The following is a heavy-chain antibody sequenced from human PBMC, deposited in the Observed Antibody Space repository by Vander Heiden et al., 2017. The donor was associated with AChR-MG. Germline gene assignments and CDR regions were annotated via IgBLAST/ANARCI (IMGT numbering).Heavy chain of an antibody. V-gene: IGHV4-59*01. D-gene: IGHD6-19*01. CDR2: IHHSGKT. CDR3: ARGAGWYKY. J-gene: IGHJ4*02. Sequence: QVQLQESGPGLVKPSETLSLTCSVSGDSMTNDYWSWLRQPPGQGLEWIAYIHHSGKTNYNPSLKSRVTLSLDTSKNQFSLNLNSVTAADTAVYYCARGAGWYKYWGQGTLVTVSS. CDR1: GDSMTNDY.